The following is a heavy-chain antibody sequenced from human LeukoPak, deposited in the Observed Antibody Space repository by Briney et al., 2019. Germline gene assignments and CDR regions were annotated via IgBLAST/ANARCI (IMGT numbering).Heavy chain of an antibody. CDR3: ARDIPSGFYTPDY. D-gene: IGHD5-12*01. Sequence: GGPLRLSCVASGFTFSDYWMSWVRQAPGRGLEWVANIETDGDQKNYVDSVKGRFVISRDNARNSLYLQMNSLRDEDTAVYYCARDIPSGFYTPDYWGRGTLVTVSS. CDR2: IETDGDQK. CDR1: GFTFSDYW. V-gene: IGHV3-7*01. J-gene: IGHJ4*02.